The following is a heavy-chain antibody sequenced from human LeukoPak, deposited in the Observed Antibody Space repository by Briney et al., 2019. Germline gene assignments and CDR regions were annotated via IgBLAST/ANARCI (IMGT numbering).Heavy chain of an antibody. V-gene: IGHV4-4*02. D-gene: IGHD3-16*01. CDR2: IHPGGST. J-gene: IGHJ5*02. CDR1: VDSISSSKW. CDR3: ARAGGPFDP. Sequence: SGTLSLTCAVFVDSISSSKWWSWVRQAPGKGLEWIGEIHPGGSTSYNPSLKSRVTISIDKSKNQFSLRMSSVTGADTAVYYCARAGGPFDPWGQGTLVTVSS.